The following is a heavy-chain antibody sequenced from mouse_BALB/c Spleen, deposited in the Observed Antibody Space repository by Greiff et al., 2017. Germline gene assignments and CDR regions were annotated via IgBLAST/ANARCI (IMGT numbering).Heavy chain of an antibody. Sequence: EVQLQQSGAELVRSGASVKLSCTASGFNIKDYYMHWVKQRPEQGLEWIGWIDPENGDTEYAPKFQGKATMTADTSSNTAYLQLSSLTSEDTAVYYCNAYYGNPWFAYWGQGTLVTVSA. J-gene: IGHJ3*01. CDR2: IDPENGDT. CDR1: GFNIKDYY. CDR3: NAYYGNPWFAY. V-gene: IGHV14-4*02. D-gene: IGHD2-1*01.